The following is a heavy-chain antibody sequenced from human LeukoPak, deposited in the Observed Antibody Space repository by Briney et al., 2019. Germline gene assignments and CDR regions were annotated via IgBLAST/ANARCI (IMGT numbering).Heavy chain of an antibody. Sequence: GGSLRLSCTISGFTFSSYAMTWVRQAPGEGLEWVSSISGSGGSTYYADSVKGRFTISRDNSKSTLFLQMHSLRAEDTAVYYCAPRYYDSSGMYYFDYWGRGTLVTVSS. CDR1: GFTFSSYA. V-gene: IGHV3-23*01. CDR2: ISGSGGST. J-gene: IGHJ4*02. D-gene: IGHD3-22*01. CDR3: APRYYDSSGMYYFDY.